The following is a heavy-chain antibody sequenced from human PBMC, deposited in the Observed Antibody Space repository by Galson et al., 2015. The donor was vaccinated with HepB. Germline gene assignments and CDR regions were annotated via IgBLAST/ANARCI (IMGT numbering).Heavy chain of an antibody. D-gene: IGHD5-24*01. CDR3: ASGAAMATIPY. V-gene: IGHV4-34*01. Sequence: SETLSLTCAVYGGSFSGYYWSWIRQPPGKGLEWIGEINHSGSTNYNPSLKSRVTISVDASKNQFSLKLSSVTAADTAVYYCASGAAMATIPYWGQGTLVTVSS. J-gene: IGHJ4*02. CDR1: GGSFSGYY. CDR2: INHSGST.